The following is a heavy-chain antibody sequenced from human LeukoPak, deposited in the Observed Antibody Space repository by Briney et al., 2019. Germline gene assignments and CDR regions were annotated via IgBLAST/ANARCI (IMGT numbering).Heavy chain of an antibody. Sequence: PSETLSLTCTVSGGSISSYYWSWIRQPPGKGLEWIGHIYYSGSTNYNPSLKSRVTISIDTSKNQFSLRLSSVTAADTAVYYCARNRGWYATDVWGQGAAVTVSS. CDR2: IYYSGST. D-gene: IGHD6-19*01. CDR3: ARNRGWYATDV. J-gene: IGHJ6*02. CDR1: GGSISSYY. V-gene: IGHV4-59*01.